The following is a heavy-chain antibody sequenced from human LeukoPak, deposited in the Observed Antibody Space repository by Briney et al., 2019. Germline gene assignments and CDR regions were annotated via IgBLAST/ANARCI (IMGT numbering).Heavy chain of an antibody. J-gene: IGHJ4*02. CDR1: GGSIRSYY. Sequence: PSGTLSLTCTVSGGSIRSYYWSWIRQPPGKGLEWIGYIYYSGSTNYNPSLKSRVTISLDTSKNQFSLELSSVTAADTAVYYCVRHSGWYFGYWGQGTLVTVSS. CDR3: VRHSGWYFGY. V-gene: IGHV4-59*08. D-gene: IGHD6-19*01. CDR2: IYYSGST.